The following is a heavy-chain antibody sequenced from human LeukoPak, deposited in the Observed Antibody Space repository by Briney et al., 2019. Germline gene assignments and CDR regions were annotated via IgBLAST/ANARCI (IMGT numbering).Heavy chain of an antibody. Sequence: GGSLRLSCAASGFTFRTYWMSWVRQPPGKGLEWVANIKNDGSEKYYVDSVKGRFTISRDNAKNSLYLQMNSLRADDTAVYYCARVGSAEGTLEDYWGQGTLVTVSS. CDR1: GFTFRTYW. CDR2: IKNDGSEK. V-gene: IGHV3-7*01. J-gene: IGHJ4*02. D-gene: IGHD6-13*01. CDR3: ARVGSAEGTLEDY.